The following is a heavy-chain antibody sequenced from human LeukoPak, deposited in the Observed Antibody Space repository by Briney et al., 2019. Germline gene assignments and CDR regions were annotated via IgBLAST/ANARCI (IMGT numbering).Heavy chain of an antibody. V-gene: IGHV5-51*01. J-gene: IGHJ4*02. Sequence: GESLKISCKGSGYTFTSYWIGWVRQMPGKGLVWMGIIYPGDSDTRYGPSFQGQVTISVDKSISTAYLQWSSLKASDTAMYYCARAADGYKYFDYWGQGTLVTVCS. CDR1: GYTFTSYW. CDR3: ARAADGYKYFDY. D-gene: IGHD5-24*01. CDR2: IYPGDSDT.